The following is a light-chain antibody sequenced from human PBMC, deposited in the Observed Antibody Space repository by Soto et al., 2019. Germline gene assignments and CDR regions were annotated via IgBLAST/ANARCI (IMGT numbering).Light chain of an antibody. J-gene: IGKJ1*01. V-gene: IGKV3D-15*01. Sequence: EIVLTQSPGTLSVSPGDRVTLSCRASQSISINLAWYQHKPGQAPRLLIHAGSTRATGIPARISGSGSGTEFTLTISSLQAEDVAVYYCQQYYSTPWTFGQGTKVEIK. CDR1: QSISIN. CDR3: QQYYSTPWT. CDR2: AGS.